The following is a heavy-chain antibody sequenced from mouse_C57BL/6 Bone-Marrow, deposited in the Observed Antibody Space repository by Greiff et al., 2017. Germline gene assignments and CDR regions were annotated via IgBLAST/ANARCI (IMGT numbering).Heavy chain of an antibody. CDR3: ARDEGLRPWFAY. CDR2: ISDGGSYT. V-gene: IGHV5-4*01. J-gene: IGHJ3*01. Sequence: EVKLVESGGGLVKPGGSLKLSCAASGFTFSSYAMSWVRQTPEKRLEWVATISDGGSYTDYPDNVKGRFTISRDNAKNNLYLQMSHLKSEDTAMYYCARDEGLRPWFAYWGQGTLVTVSA. D-gene: IGHD2-4*01. CDR1: GFTFSSYA.